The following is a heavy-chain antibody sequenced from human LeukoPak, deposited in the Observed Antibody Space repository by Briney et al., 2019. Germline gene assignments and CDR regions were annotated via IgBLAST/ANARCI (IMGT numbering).Heavy chain of an antibody. CDR1: GFTFSSYS. CDR2: ISSSSSYM. Sequence: GGSLRLSCAASGFTFSSYSMNWVRQAPGKGLEWVSSISSSSSYMYYADSVKGRFTISRDNAKNSLYLQMNSLRAEDTAVYYCARVAGNSGTQPDDYWGQGTLVTVSS. V-gene: IGHV3-21*01. CDR3: ARVAGNSGTQPDDY. D-gene: IGHD1-26*01. J-gene: IGHJ4*02.